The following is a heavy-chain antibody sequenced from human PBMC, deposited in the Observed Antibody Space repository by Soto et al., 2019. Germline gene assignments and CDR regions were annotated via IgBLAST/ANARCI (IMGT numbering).Heavy chain of an antibody. CDR1: GFTFSSYG. V-gene: IGHV3-30*18. CDR3: AKDPGYSSSWFAFDY. J-gene: IGHJ4*02. CDR2: ISYDGSNK. Sequence: GSLRLAGAASGFTFSSYGMHWVRQAPGKGLEWVAVISYDGSNKYYADSVKGRFTISRDNSKNTLYLQMNSLRAEDTAVYYCAKDPGYSSSWFAFDYWGQGTLVTVSS. D-gene: IGHD6-13*01.